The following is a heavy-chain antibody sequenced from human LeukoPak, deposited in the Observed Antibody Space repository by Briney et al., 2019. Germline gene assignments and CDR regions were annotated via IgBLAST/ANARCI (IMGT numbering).Heavy chain of an antibody. D-gene: IGHD6-19*01. Sequence: GGSLRLSCAASGFTFSSYAMHWVRQAPGKGLEWVAVISYDGSNKYYADSVKGRFTISRDNSKNTLYLQMNSLRAEDTAVYYCAKDLRQWLVTNFDYWGQGTLVTVSS. CDR3: AKDLRQWLVTNFDY. V-gene: IGHV3-30-3*01. CDR1: GFTFSSYA. CDR2: ISYDGSNK. J-gene: IGHJ4*02.